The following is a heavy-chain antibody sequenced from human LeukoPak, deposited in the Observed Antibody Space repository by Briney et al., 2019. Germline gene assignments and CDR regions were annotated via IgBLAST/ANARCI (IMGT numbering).Heavy chain of an antibody. CDR1: GFTVSSNY. CDR3: ARGGSGYAYDY. Sequence: PGGSLRLSCAASGFTVSSNYMSWVRQAPGKGLEWVSVIYSGGSTYYAGSVKGRFTTSRDNSKNTLYLQMNSLRAEDTAVYYCARGGSGYAYDYWGQGTLVTVSS. J-gene: IGHJ4*02. D-gene: IGHD5-12*01. CDR2: IYSGGST. V-gene: IGHV3-53*01.